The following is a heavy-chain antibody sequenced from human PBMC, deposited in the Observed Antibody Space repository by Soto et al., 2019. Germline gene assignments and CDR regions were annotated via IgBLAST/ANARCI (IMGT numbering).Heavy chain of an antibody. CDR2: INPKSGGT. J-gene: IGHJ4*02. V-gene: IGHV1-2*02. CDR3: ARESNWNYQGWTVY. Sequence: ASVKVSCKASGYRFIDYFMHWVRRAPGQGLEWMGWINPKSGGTKIAQKFQGRTTMTRDTSINTVFMELSRLTSDDTAVYFCARESNWNYQGWTVYWDLGTLLTVSS. CDR1: GYRFIDYF. D-gene: IGHD1-7*01.